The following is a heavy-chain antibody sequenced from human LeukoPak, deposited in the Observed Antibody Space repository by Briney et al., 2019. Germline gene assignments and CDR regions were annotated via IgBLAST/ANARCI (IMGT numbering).Heavy chain of an antibody. CDR1: GFTFSSYS. CDR2: ISSSSSTI. D-gene: IGHD1-26*01. Sequence: HAGGSLRLSCAASGFTFSSYSMNWVRQAPGKGLEWVSYISSSSSTIYYADSVKGRFTISRDNAKNSLYLQMNSLRAEDTAVYYCARGLSIVGATSLDYWGQGTLVTVSS. J-gene: IGHJ4*02. V-gene: IGHV3-48*01. CDR3: ARGLSIVGATSLDY.